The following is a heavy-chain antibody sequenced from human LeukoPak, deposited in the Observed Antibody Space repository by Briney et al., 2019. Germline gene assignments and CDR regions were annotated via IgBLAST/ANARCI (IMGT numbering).Heavy chain of an antibody. Sequence: ASVKVSCKASGNTFTSDYMNWVRQAPGQGLEWMGIVHSSGGVIKYAQEFQDRVTVTREPSTSTIYMELSSLRSADTAVYYCAGSSHQRNWFDPWGQGTLVIVSS. CDR2: VHSSGGVI. D-gene: IGHD1-26*01. V-gene: IGHV1-46*01. J-gene: IGHJ5*02. CDR1: GNTFTSDY. CDR3: AGSSHQRNWFDP.